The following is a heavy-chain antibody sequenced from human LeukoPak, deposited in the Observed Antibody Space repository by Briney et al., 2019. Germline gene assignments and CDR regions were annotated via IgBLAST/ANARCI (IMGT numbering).Heavy chain of an antibody. J-gene: IGHJ6*03. CDR2: IYYSGST. D-gene: IGHD5-12*01. Sequence: SETLSLTCTVSGGSISSYYWSWIRQPPGKGLEWIGYIYYSGSTNYNPSLKSRVTISVDTSKNQFSLKLSSVTAADTAVYYCARGYAYYYYYMDVWGKGTTVTVSS. V-gene: IGHV4-59*01. CDR1: GGSISSYY. CDR3: ARGYAYYYYYMDV.